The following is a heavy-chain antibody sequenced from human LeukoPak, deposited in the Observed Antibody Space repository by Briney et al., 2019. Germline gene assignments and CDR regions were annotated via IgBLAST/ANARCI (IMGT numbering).Heavy chain of an antibody. V-gene: IGHV4-4*07. D-gene: IGHD3-22*01. CDR1: GGSISSYY. J-gene: IGHJ5*02. CDR2: IYTTGNT. CDR3: ARGKYYYDSNSSYRYFDP. Sequence: SETLSLTCTVSGGSISSYYWSWIRQPAGKGLEWIGRIYTTGNTNYNPSLKSRVTMSIDTSKKQFSLKLSSVTAADSAVYYCARGKYYYDSNSSYRYFDPWGQGTLVTVSS.